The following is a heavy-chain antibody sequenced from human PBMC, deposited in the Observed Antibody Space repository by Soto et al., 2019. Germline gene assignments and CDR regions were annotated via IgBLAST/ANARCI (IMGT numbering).Heavy chain of an antibody. CDR1: GFTFSRVS. CDR2: ISSASSET. V-gene: IGHV3-21*01. Sequence: PGGSLRLSCEASGFTFSRVSMNWVRQVPRKGLEWVASISSASSETWYADSVKGRFIISRDNAQNSLFLQMNTLRPEDSAIYYCARVAYWGPGTQVTVSS. CDR3: ARVAY. J-gene: IGHJ4*02.